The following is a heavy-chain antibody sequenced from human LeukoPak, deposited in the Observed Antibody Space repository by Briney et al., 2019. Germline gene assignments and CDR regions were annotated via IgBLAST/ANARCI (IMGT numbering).Heavy chain of an antibody. CDR2: ISASGKNT. J-gene: IGHJ4*02. D-gene: IGHD4-23*01. Sequence: PGGSLRLSCAASGFIFSSLDMGWVRQAPGKGLEWVSGISASGKNTFYADSVKSRFTISRDNSKNTVYLQMSSLRAEDTAIYYCAKDSVRSGGWFYFDNWGQGTPVSVSS. CDR3: AKDSVRSGGWFYFDN. V-gene: IGHV3-23*01. CDR1: GFIFSSLD.